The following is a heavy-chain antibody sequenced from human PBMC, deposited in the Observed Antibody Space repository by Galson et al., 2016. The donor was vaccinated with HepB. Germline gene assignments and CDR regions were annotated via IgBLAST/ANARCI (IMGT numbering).Heavy chain of an antibody. CDR2: ISCYNGNA. CDR1: GYTFTSYG. V-gene: IGHV1-18*01. Sequence: SVKVSCKASGYTFTSYGITWVRQAPGQGLEWMGWISCYNGNAKYAQKLQGRVTMTTDTSTSTAYMELRSLTSDDTAVYFCARDLSGWYDYDYWGQGTLVTVSS. J-gene: IGHJ4*02. D-gene: IGHD6-19*01. CDR3: ARDLSGWYDYDY.